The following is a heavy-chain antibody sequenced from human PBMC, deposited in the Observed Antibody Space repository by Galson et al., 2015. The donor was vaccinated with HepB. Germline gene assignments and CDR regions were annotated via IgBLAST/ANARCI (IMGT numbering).Heavy chain of an antibody. CDR1: GYSFTSFTTYW. J-gene: IGHJ4*02. CDR2: IYPGDFDT. V-gene: IGHV5-51*01. Sequence: QSGAEVKKPGESLKISCKASGYSFTSFTTYWIGWVLQMPGKGLEWMGIIYPGDFDTRYSPSFQGQVTISVDNSINTAYLQWSSLKASDTAMYYCARSPTSISNPYYFDYWGQGTLVTVSS. CDR3: ARSPTSISNPYYFDY. D-gene: IGHD2-2*01.